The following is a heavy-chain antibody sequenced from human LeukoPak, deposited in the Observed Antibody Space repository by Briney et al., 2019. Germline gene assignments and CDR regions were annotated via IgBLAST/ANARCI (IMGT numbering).Heavy chain of an antibody. Sequence: HPGGSLRLSCAASGFTFSSYGMSWVRQAPGKGLEWVSAISGSGGSTYYADSVKGRFTISRDNSKNTLYLQMNSLRAEDMAVYYCARDSSGSFDYWGQGTLVTVSS. CDR2: ISGSGGST. CDR1: GFTFSSYG. J-gene: IGHJ4*02. V-gene: IGHV3-23*01. D-gene: IGHD3-10*01. CDR3: ARDSSGSFDY.